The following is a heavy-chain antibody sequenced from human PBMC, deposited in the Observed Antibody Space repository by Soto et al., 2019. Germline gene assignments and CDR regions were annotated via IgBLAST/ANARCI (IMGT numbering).Heavy chain of an antibody. Sequence: QVQLVQSGAEVKKPGSSVKVSCKTSGDTFSSYGISWVRQAPGQGLEWMGGIIPLFGTAHYAQKFQGRGTITADESTSTAYMELSSLRSDDTAIYYCARDDTALFGVDVWGQGTTVTVSS. CDR3: ARDDTALFGVDV. V-gene: IGHV1-69*01. CDR1: GDTFSSYG. D-gene: IGHD5-18*01. CDR2: IIPLFGTA. J-gene: IGHJ6*02.